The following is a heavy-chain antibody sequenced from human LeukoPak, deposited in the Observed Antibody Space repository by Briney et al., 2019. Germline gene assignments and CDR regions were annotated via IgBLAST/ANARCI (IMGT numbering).Heavy chain of an antibody. CDR2: ISSSSSYI. CDR3: ARGNSGYDY. CDR1: GFTFNTFN. J-gene: IGHJ4*02. V-gene: IGHV3-21*01. Sequence: GGSLRLSCAASGFTFNTFNMNWVRQAPGKGLEWVSSISSSSSYIYYADSVKGRFTISRDNAKNSLYLQMNSLRAEDTAVYYCARGNSGYDYWGQGTLVTVSS. D-gene: IGHD5-12*01.